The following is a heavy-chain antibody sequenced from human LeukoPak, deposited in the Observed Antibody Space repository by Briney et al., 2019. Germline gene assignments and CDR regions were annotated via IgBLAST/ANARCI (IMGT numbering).Heavy chain of an antibody. CDR1: GGSISSYY. CDR2: IYYSGST. V-gene: IGHV4-59*01. D-gene: IGHD3-22*01. J-gene: IGHJ3*02. Sequence: PSETLSLTCTVSGGSISSYYWSWIRQPPGKGLEWIGYIYYSGSTNYNPSLKSRVTISVDTSKNQFSLKLSSVTAADTAVYYCARGSSAYYKHAFDIWGQGTMVTVSS. CDR3: ARGSSAYYKHAFDI.